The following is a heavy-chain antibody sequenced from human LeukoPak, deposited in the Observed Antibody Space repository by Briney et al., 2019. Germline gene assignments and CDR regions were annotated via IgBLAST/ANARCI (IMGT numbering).Heavy chain of an antibody. V-gene: IGHV1-8*01. J-gene: IGHJ4*01. CDR2: MNPNSGNT. D-gene: IGHD4-11*01. CDR1: GYTFTSYD. Sequence: ASVKVSCKASGYTFTSYDINWVRQATGQGLEWMGWMNPNSGNTGYAQKFQGRVTMTRNTSISTAYMELSSLRSEDTAVYYCARHRDYNLDYFDFWGQGTLVTVSS. CDR3: ARHRDYNLDYFDF.